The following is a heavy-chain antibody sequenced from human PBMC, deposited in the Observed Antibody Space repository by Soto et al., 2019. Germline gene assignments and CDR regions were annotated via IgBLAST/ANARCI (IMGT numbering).Heavy chain of an antibody. D-gene: IGHD3-22*01. J-gene: IGHJ5*02. V-gene: IGHV3-21*01. CDR3: ARDSGYDSSGYPNWFDP. CDR1: GFTFSSYS. CDR2: ISSSSSYI. Sequence: PGGSLRLSCAASGFTFSSYSMNWVRQAPGKGLEWVSSISSSSSYIYYADSVKGRFTISRDNAKNSLYLQMNSLRAEDTAVYYCARDSGYDSSGYPNWFDPWGQGTLVTVSS.